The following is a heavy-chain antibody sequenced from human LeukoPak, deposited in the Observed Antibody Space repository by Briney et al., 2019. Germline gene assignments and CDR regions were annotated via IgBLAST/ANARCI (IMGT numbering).Heavy chain of an antibody. CDR1: GGSISSSSYY. Sequence: SETLSLTCTVSGGSISSSSYYWCWIRQPPGQRLEWIGSMYYSGTTYYNPSLKSRVTISVDTSKNQFSLKLSSVTAADTAVYYCAAEFSSHPRYEDQHWGQGTLVTVSS. D-gene: IGHD1-14*01. CDR3: AAEFSSHPRYEDQH. CDR2: MYYSGTT. V-gene: IGHV4-39*01. J-gene: IGHJ1*01.